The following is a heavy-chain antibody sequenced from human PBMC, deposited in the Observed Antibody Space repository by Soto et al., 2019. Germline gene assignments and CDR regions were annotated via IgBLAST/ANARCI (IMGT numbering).Heavy chain of an antibody. CDR1: GASMRSDDHY. CDR2: IFYRGNS. V-gene: IGHV4-30-4*01. D-gene: IGHD2-21*02. J-gene: IGHJ4*02. Sequence: QVQLQESGPGLVQPSQTLSLTCTVSGASMRSDDHYWSWIRQPPGKGLEWMGYIFYRGNSYYNPSLESRLTMSVDTPRTQFSLKLRSVTAADTAIYYCARASPASFDYYTFDFWGQGILVSVSS. CDR3: ARASPASFDYYTFDF.